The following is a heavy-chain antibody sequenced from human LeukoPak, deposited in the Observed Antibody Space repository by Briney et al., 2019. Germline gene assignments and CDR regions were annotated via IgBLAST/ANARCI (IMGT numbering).Heavy chain of an antibody. V-gene: IGHV1-69*04. J-gene: IGHJ4*02. CDR2: IIPILGIA. Sequence: SVKVSCKASGGTFSSYAISWVRQAPGQGLEWMGRIIPILGIANYAQKFQGRVTITADKSTSTAYMELSSLRSEDTAVYYCASDTYYDFWSDSYYFGYWGQGTLVTVSS. CDR3: ASDTYYDFWSDSYYFGY. D-gene: IGHD3-3*01. CDR1: GGTFSSYA.